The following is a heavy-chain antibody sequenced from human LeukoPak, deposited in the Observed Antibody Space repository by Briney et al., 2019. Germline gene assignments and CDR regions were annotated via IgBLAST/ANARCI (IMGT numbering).Heavy chain of an antibody. CDR2: INPNSGGT. CDR3: ARKIAARQEDDY. J-gene: IGHJ4*02. D-gene: IGHD6-6*01. Sequence: ASVKVSCKASGYTFTGYYMHWVRQAPGQGLEWMGWINPNSGGTNYAQKFQGRVTMTRDTSISTAYMELSRLRSDDTAVYYCARKIAARQEDDYWGQGTLVTVSS. V-gene: IGHV1-2*02. CDR1: GYTFTGYY.